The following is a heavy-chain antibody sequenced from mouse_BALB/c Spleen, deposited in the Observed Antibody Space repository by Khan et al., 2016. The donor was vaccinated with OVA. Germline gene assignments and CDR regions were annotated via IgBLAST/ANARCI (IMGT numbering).Heavy chain of an antibody. CDR3: ARSGYGSLVY. Sequence: QVQLKQSGPELVKPGSSMKMSCKASGYTFTDYVLNWVRQRTGQGLEWIGQIFPGSGDTYYNEKFKDRATLTADKSSNTVYMQLGSLTSEDSAVYFCARSGYGSLVYWGQGTTLTVSS. D-gene: IGHD1-1*01. V-gene: IGHV1-77*01. CDR1: GYTFTDYV. CDR2: IFPGSGDT. J-gene: IGHJ2*01.